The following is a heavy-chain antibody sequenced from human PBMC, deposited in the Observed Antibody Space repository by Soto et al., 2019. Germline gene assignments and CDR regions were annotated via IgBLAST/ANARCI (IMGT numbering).Heavy chain of an antibody. CDR3: ARYLDRQVLTGAFDI. CDR2: IYYSGST. D-gene: IGHD3-22*01. J-gene: IGHJ3*02. Sequence: SETLSLTCTVSGGSVSSGSYYWSWIRQPPGKRLEWIGYIYYSGSTNYNPSLKSRVTISVDTSKNQFSLKLSSVTAADTAVYYCARYLDRQVLTGAFDICGQGTMVTVSS. CDR1: GGSVSSGSYY. V-gene: IGHV4-61*01.